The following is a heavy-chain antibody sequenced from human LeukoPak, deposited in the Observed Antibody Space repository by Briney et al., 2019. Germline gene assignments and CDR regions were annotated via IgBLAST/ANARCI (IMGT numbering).Heavy chain of an antibody. CDR2: INPNSGGT. J-gene: IGHJ6*03. D-gene: IGHD2-2*01. Sequence: GASVKVSCKASGYTFTGYYMHWVRQAPGQGLEWMGWINPNSGGTNYAQKFQGRVTMTRDTSISTAYMELSRLRSDDTAVYYCARDGGYCSSTSCYSYYYYYMDVWGKGTTVTVSS. V-gene: IGHV1-2*02. CDR3: ARDGGYCSSTSCYSYYYYYMDV. CDR1: GYTFTGYY.